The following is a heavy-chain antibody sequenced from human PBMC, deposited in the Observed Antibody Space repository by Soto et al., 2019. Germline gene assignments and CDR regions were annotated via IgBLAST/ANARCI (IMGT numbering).Heavy chain of an antibody. CDR3: ARGHAMATVTNGGWFDP. J-gene: IGHJ5*02. CDR2: IYYSGST. D-gene: IGHD4-17*01. Sequence: QVQLQESGPGLVKPSQTLSLTCTVSGGSISSGDYYWSWIRQPPGKGLEWIGYIYYSGSTYYNPSLKSRVTISVDTSKNQFSLKLSSVTAADTAVYYCARGHAMATVTNGGWFDPWGQGTLVTVSS. CDR1: GGSISSGDYY. V-gene: IGHV4-30-4*01.